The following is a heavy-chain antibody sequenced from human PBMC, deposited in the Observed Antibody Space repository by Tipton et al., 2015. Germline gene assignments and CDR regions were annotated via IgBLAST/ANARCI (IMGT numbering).Heavy chain of an antibody. J-gene: IGHJ5*02. V-gene: IGHV4-30-2*06. CDR3: AREYGDFRFGP. CDR1: AGSISSGSYY. D-gene: IGHD2-21*02. CDR2: IFHSGNT. Sequence: LRLSCLVSAGSISSGSYYWSWIRQSAGKDLEWIGYIFHSGNTYYNPSLKSRVTISIDRPKNQFSLILTSATAADTSVYYCAREYGDFRFGPWGQGTLVPGSS.